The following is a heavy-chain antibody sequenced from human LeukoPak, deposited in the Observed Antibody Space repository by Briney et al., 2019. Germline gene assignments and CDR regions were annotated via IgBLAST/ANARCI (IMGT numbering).Heavy chain of an antibody. Sequence: ASVKVSCKASGGTFSSYAISWVRQAPGQGLEWMGGIIPIFGTANYAQKFQGRVTITADESTSTAYMELSSLRSEDTAVYYCARLGYCNSTSCSPEYWGQGTLVTVSS. CDR2: IIPIFGTA. V-gene: IGHV1-69*13. CDR3: ARLGYCNSTSCSPEY. CDR1: GGTFSSYA. J-gene: IGHJ4*02. D-gene: IGHD2-2*01.